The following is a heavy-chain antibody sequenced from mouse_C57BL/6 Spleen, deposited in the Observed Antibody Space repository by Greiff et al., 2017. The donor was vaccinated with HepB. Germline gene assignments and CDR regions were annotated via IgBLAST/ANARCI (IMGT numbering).Heavy chain of an antibody. CDR3: ASQSAAY. CDR1: GYSFTGYY. Sequence: GQPQKAGPELVKPGASVKISCKASGYSFTGYYMNWVKQSPEKSLEWIGEINPSTGGTTYNQKFKAKATLTVDKSSSTAYMQLKSLTSEDSAVYYCASQSAAYWGQGTLVTVSA. CDR2: INPSTGGT. J-gene: IGHJ3*01. V-gene: IGHV1-42*01.